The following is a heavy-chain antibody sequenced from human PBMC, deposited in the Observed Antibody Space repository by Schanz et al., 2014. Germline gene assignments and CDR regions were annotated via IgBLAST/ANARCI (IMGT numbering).Heavy chain of an antibody. Sequence: EVQLVESGGGLVQPGGSLRLSCAASGFTVSSNYMSWVRQAPGKGLEWVSITYSGGSTYYADSVKGRFTISRDNSKNTLDLQMNSLRAEDTAVYYCAKDVRPVANTVHFYYMDVWGQGTTVTVSS. D-gene: IGHD6-19*01. V-gene: IGHV3-66*01. CDR3: AKDVRPVANTVHFYYMDV. CDR1: GFTVSSNY. CDR2: TYSGGST. J-gene: IGHJ6*02.